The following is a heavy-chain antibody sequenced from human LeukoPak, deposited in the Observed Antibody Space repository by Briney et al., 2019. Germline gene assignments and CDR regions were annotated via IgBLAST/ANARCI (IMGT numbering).Heavy chain of an antibody. V-gene: IGHV1-2*02. CDR1: GYTFTGYY. Sequence: ASVKVSCKASGYTFTGYYMHWVRQAPGQGLEWMGWINPNSGGTNYAQKFQGRVTMTRDTSISTAYMELSRLRSDDTAVYYCARKVGATIHFDHWGQGTLVTVSS. D-gene: IGHD5-12*01. CDR2: INPNSGGT. J-gene: IGHJ4*02. CDR3: ARKVGATIHFDH.